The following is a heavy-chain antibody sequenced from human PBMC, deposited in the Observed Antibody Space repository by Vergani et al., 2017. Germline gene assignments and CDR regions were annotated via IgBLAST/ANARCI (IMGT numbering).Heavy chain of an antibody. CDR3: ARGGRFESPSRNYYYYMGV. D-gene: IGHD3-10*01. CDR1: GFTFSSYA. J-gene: IGHJ6*03. Sequence: QVQLVESGGGVVQPGRSLRLSCAASGFTFSSYAMHWVRQAPGKGLEWVAVISYDGSNKYYADSVKGRFTISRDNSKNTLYLQMNSLRAEDTAVYYCARGGRFESPSRNYYYYMGVWGKGTTVTVSS. V-gene: IGHV3-30-3*01. CDR2: ISYDGSNK.